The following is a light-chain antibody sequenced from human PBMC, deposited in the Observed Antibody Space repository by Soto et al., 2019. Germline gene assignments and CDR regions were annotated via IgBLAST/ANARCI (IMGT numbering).Light chain of an antibody. Sequence: EILLTQSPATLSVSAGERATLSCRASQSVSSYLAWYQQKPGQTPRLLIYDASNRATGIPARFSGSGSGTDFTLTISSLEPEDFAVYYCQQRSNWPPITFGQGTRLEIK. CDR1: QSVSSY. J-gene: IGKJ5*01. CDR3: QQRSNWPPIT. CDR2: DAS. V-gene: IGKV3-11*01.